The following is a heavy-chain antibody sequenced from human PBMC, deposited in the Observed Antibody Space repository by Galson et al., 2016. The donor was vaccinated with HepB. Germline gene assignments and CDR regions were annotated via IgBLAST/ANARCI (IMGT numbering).Heavy chain of an antibody. CDR2: IYHSGTT. CDR3: TRQYTGSCLDS. V-gene: IGHV4-4*02. D-gene: IGHD1-26*01. CDR1: GGSISSSHW. Sequence: SETLSLTCAVSGGSISSSHWWTWVRQPPGKGLEWIGQIYHSGTTNYRPSLKSRVTISVDTSKNKFSLNLGSVTAADTAVYFCTRQYTGSCLDSWGQGTLVTVSS. J-gene: IGHJ5*01.